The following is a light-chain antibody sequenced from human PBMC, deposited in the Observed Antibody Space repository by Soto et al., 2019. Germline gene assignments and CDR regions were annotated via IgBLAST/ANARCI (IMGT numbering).Light chain of an antibody. Sequence: NFMLTQPHSVSESPGKTLSIFCTRSSGSIANNYVQWYQQRPGSAPTTVIYENNQRLSGVPDRFSGSTDGSSNSASLTISGLQTEDDADYHCQSYDSDFVVFGGGTKLTVL. V-gene: IGLV6-57*04. CDR2: ENN. CDR1: SGSIANNY. CDR3: QSYDSDFVV. J-gene: IGLJ2*01.